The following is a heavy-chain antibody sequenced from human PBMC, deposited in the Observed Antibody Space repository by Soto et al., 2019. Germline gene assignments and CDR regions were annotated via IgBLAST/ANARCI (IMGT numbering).Heavy chain of an antibody. CDR1: GFSVSSYY. CDR3: ARDLGGYLDY. D-gene: IGHD2-15*01. J-gene: IGHJ4*02. Sequence: EVQLVESGGGLIQPGGSLRLSCAASGFSVSSYYMSWVRQAPGKGLEWVSVIYNSGGTYYADSVKGRFTISRDNSKNTLYLQMNSLRADYTAMYYCARDLGGYLDYWGQGTVVTVSS. V-gene: IGHV3-53*01. CDR2: IYNSGGT.